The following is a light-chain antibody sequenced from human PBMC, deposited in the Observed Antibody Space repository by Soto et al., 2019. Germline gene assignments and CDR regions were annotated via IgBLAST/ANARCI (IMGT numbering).Light chain of an antibody. CDR3: CSSSGSNNIWV. V-gene: IGLV2-8*01. J-gene: IGLJ1*01. CDR1: SSDVGGYKY. CDR2: EVN. Sequence: QSVLTQPPSASGSPGQSVTISCTGTSSDVGGYKYVSWYQQHPGKAPKLMIFEVNKRPSGVPDRFSGSKSGNTASLTVAGLQAAEEAAYYCCSSSGSNNIWVFGTGTKLTVL.